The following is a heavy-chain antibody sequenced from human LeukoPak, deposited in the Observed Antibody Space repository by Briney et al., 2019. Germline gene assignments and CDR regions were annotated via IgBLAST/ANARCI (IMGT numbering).Heavy chain of an antibody. CDR1: GFTFDDFA. Sequence: GRSLRLSCAASGFTFDDFAMHWVRQVPGKGLEWVSGISWSSGSIDYADSVKGRFTISRDNAKNSLYLQMNSLRTEDTALYYCAKDIGVAATTWGYYYYGMDVWGQGTTVTVSS. CDR2: ISWSSGSI. D-gene: IGHD2-15*01. V-gene: IGHV3-9*01. CDR3: AKDIGVAATTWGYYYYGMDV. J-gene: IGHJ6*02.